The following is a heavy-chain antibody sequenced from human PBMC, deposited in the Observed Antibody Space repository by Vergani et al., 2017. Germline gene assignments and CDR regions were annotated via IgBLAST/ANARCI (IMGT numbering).Heavy chain of an antibody. J-gene: IGHJ3*02. CDR1: GFTFSDYY. V-gene: IGHV3-11*05. CDR3: ARLGGYYDSSGYTRREVDAFDI. CDR2: ISSSSSYT. D-gene: IGHD3-22*01. Sequence: QVQLVESGGGLVKPGGSLRLSCAASGFTFSDYYMSWLRQAPGKGLEWVSYISSSSSYTNYADSVKGRFTISRDNAKNTLYLQMNSLRAEDTAVYYCARLGGYYDSSGYTRREVDAFDIWGQGTMVTVSS.